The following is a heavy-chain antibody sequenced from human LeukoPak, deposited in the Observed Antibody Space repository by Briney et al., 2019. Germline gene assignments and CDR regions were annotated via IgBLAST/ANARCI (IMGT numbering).Heavy chain of an antibody. J-gene: IGHJ4*02. V-gene: IGHV4-59*12. Sequence: SETLSLTCTVSGGSISSYYWSWIRQPPGKGLEWIGYIYYSGSTNYNPSLKSRVTISVDTSKNQFSLKLSSVTAADTAVYYCARVPRSSLLTIYYFDYWGQGTLVTVSS. CDR1: GGSISSYY. CDR2: IYYSGST. CDR3: ARVPRSSLLTIYYFDY. D-gene: IGHD3-3*01.